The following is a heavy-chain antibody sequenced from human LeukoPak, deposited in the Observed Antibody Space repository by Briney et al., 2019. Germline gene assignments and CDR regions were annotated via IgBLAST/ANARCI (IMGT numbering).Heavy chain of an antibody. V-gene: IGHV3-30*04. D-gene: IGHD3-10*01. Sequence: GGSLRLSCAASGFPFNTYAMKWVRQAPGKGLEWMAVVLSDGSDQYYADSVQGRFSISRDNAKNSLYLQMNSLRAEDTALYYCAKDINGDYYGSGSLDYWGQGTLVTVSS. CDR3: AKDINGDYYGSGSLDY. J-gene: IGHJ4*02. CDR1: GFPFNTYA. CDR2: VLSDGSDQ.